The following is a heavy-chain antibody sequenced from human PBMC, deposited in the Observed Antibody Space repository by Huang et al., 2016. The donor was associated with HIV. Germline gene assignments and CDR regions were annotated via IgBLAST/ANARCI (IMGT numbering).Heavy chain of an antibody. CDR3: ATAPPYYYDSSGYYYGQDY. J-gene: IGHJ4*02. V-gene: IGHV3-21*01. CDR2: SSSSSSYI. CDR1: GFTFSSYS. Sequence: EVQLVESGGNLVKPGGSLRLSCAASGFTFSSYSMNWVRQGPGKGLEVISSSSSSSSYIYYADSVKGRFTISRDNAKNSLYLQMSSLRAEDTAVYYCATAPPYYYDSSGYYYGQDYWGQGTLVTVSS. D-gene: IGHD3-22*01.